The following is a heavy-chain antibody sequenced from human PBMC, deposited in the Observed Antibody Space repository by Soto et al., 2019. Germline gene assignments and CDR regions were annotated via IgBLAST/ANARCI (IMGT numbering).Heavy chain of an antibody. V-gene: IGHV4-59*01. CDR1: GGSISSYY. D-gene: IGHD3-22*01. CDR2: IYYSGST. J-gene: IGHJ4*02. CDR3: ARAIYDSSGYYWYYDY. Sequence: SETLSLTCTVSGGSISSYYWSWIRQPPLKVLEWIGYIYYSGSTNYNPSLKSRVTISVDTSKNQFSLKLSSVTAADTAVYYCARAIYDSSGYYWYYDYWGQGTLLPVSS.